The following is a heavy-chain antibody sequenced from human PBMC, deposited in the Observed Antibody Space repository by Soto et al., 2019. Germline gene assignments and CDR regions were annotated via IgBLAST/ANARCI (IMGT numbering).Heavy chain of an antibody. D-gene: IGHD6-6*01. Sequence: EVQLLESGGGLVQPGGSLRLSCADAGCTFSSYAMSWVRHAPGKGLEWVSAISGSGGSTYYADSVKGRFTISRDNAKNTLYLQMNSLRAEDTAVYYCAKEYSSSAPYFDYWGQGTLVTVSS. J-gene: IGHJ4*02. V-gene: IGHV3-23*01. CDR1: GCTFSSYA. CDR2: ISGSGGST. CDR3: AKEYSSSAPYFDY.